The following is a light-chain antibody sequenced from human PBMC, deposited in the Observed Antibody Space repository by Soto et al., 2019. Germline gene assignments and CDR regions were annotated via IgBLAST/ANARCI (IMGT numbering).Light chain of an antibody. V-gene: IGKV1-39*01. Sequence: DIQMTQSPSSLSASVGARVTITCRASQSISAHLNWYQQKPGKAPKVLIYAATNLESGVPSRFSGSGSGTEFTLTISSLQPEDFATYYCQQGYTTPGTFGQGTKVE. CDR1: QSISAH. CDR2: AAT. CDR3: QQGYTTPGT. J-gene: IGKJ1*01.